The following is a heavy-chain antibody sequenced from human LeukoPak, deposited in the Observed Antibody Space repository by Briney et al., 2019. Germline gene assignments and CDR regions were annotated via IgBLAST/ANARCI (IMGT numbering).Heavy chain of an antibody. CDR1: GGSISSYY. Sequence: SETLSLTCTVSGGSISSYYWSWIRRPAGKGLEWIGRIYTSGSTNYNPSLKSRVTISVDKSKNQFSLKLSSVTAADTAVYYCARRGYSYGWLDYWGQGTLVTVSS. CDR2: IYTSGST. CDR3: ARRGYSYGWLDY. V-gene: IGHV4-4*07. D-gene: IGHD5-18*01. J-gene: IGHJ4*02.